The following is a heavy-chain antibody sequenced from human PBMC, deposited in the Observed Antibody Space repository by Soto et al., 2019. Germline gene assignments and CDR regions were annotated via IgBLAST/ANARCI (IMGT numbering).Heavy chain of an antibody. CDR2: IGRSGETI. V-gene: IGHV3-48*03. J-gene: IGHJ4*02. CDR1: GFTFSSFE. CDR3: AIARPSGSIDY. Sequence: GGSLRLSCVGSGFTFSSFEMNWVRQTPGKGLEWLSYIGRSGETIYYADSVKGRFTISRDNAKSSLFLQMNGLRDEDTGIYYCAIARPSGSIDYWGQGTLVTVSS. D-gene: IGHD1-26*01.